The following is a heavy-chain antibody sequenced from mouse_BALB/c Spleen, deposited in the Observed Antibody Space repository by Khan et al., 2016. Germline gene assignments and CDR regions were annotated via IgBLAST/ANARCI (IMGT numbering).Heavy chain of an antibody. V-gene: IGHV3-1*02. CDR3: ARYYCGGAPWFAY. D-gene: IGHD1-1*01. CDR2: IHYSGST. CDR1: GFSITSDYS. J-gene: IGHJ3*01. Sequence: VQLQQSGPDLVKPSQSLSLTCTVTGFSITSDYSWHWIRQFPGNKLEWMGYIHYSGSTNYNPSLKSRISITRDTSKNQFFLQLNSVTTEDTATFYCARYYCGGAPWFAYWGQGTLVTVSA.